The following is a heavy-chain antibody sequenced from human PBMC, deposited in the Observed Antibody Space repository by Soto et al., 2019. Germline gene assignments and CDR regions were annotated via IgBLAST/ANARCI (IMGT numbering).Heavy chain of an antibody. V-gene: IGHV4-59*01. CDR2: IYYSGST. CDR3: ARVRRVAAAGTSWFDP. Sequence: QVQLQESGPGLVKPSETLSLTCTVSGGSISSYYWSWIRQPPGKGLEWIGYIYYSGSTNYHPSLKGRVTRAVDTPTNQSSLKLGSVTAADTAVYYCARVRRVAAAGTSWFDPWGQGTLIPVSS. J-gene: IGHJ5*02. CDR1: GGSISSYY. D-gene: IGHD6-13*01.